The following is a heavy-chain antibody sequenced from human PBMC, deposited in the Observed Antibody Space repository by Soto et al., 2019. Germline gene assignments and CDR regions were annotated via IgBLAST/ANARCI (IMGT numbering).Heavy chain of an antibody. J-gene: IGHJ3*02. Sequence: ASVKVSCKASGYTFTNYGISWVRQAPGQGLEWMGWISADTGNTNYAQKPQDRVTMATDTSTTTAYMELRSLTSDDTALYFCAREGTIRTDAFDIWGQGTMVTVSS. CDR3: AREGTIRTDAFDI. CDR1: GYTFTNYG. V-gene: IGHV1-18*01. CDR2: ISADTGNT. D-gene: IGHD2-2*02.